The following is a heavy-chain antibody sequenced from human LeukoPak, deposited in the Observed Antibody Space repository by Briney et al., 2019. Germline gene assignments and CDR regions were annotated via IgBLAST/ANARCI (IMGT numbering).Heavy chain of an antibody. CDR1: GYTFTSYD. CDR2: MNPNSGNT. Sequence: GASVKVSCKASGYTFTSYDINWVRQATGQGLEWMGWMNPNSGNTGYAQKFQGRVTMTRNTSISTAYMELSSLRSEDTAVYYCASGTGGTTGTTGNAFGIWGQGTMVTVSS. CDR3: ASGTGGTTGTTGNAFGI. J-gene: IGHJ3*02. D-gene: IGHD1-1*01. V-gene: IGHV1-8*01.